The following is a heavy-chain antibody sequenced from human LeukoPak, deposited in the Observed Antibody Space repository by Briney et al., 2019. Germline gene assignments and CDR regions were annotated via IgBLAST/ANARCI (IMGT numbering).Heavy chain of an antibody. CDR3: ARVGDSSGWFFDY. Sequence: ASVKVSCKACGYTFTNYYMHWLRQAPGQGLEWMGIINPGDGGATYAQNFQGRVTMTRDTSTSTVYMELSSLRSVDTAVYYCARVGDSSGWFFDYWGQGTLVTVSS. CDR2: INPGDGGA. V-gene: IGHV1-46*01. J-gene: IGHJ4*02. D-gene: IGHD6-19*01. CDR1: GYTFTNYY.